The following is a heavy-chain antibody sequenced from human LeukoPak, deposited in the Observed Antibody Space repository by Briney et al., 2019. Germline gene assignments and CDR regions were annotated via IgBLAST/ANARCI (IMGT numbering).Heavy chain of an antibody. CDR2: VFYSGGT. V-gene: IGHV4-59*01. Sequence: SETLSLTCTVSGGSISSYYWSWIRQPPGKGLEWIAYVFYSGGTNYNPSLKSRVTISVDTSKNQFSLKVSSVTAADTAVYYCARGGLYTPEYAFDIWGQGTMVTVSS. J-gene: IGHJ3*02. CDR3: ARGGLYTPEYAFDI. CDR1: GGSISSYY. D-gene: IGHD3-16*01.